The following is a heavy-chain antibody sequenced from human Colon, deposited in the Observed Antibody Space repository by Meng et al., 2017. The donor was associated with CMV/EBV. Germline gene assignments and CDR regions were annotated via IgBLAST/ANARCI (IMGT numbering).Heavy chain of an antibody. D-gene: IGHD2-2*01. V-gene: IGHV5-51*01. CDR2: IYPGDSDT. CDR1: GYTFSNYW. CDR3: ARIGGGDCTSISCLYY. J-gene: IGHJ4*02. Sequence: GESLKISCKGSGYTFSNYWIGWVRQMPGKGLEWMGIIYPGDSDTRYNPSFQGQVTISADKSINTAYLQWSSLKASDTAMYYCARIGGGDCTSISCLYYWGQGTLVTVSS.